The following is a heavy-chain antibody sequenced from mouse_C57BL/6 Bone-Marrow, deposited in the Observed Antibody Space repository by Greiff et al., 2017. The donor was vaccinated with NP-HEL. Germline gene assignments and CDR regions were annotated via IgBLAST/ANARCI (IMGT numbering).Heavy chain of an antibody. Sequence: VQLKESGPELVKPGASVKISCKASGYSFTGYYMNWVKQSPEKSLEWIGEINPSTGGTTYNQKFKAKATLTVDKSSSTAYMQLKSLTSEDSAVYYCARDYGGGYWGQGTTLTVSS. CDR2: INPSTGGT. CDR1: GYSFTGYY. J-gene: IGHJ2*01. V-gene: IGHV1-42*01. CDR3: ARDYGGGY. D-gene: IGHD1-1*01.